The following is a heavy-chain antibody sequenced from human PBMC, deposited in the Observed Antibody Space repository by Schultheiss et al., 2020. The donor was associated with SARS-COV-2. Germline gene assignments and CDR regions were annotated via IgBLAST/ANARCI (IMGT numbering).Heavy chain of an antibody. D-gene: IGHD3-22*01. V-gene: IGHV3-73*01. CDR1: GFTFSGSA. CDR2: IRSKANSYAT. CDR3: ARDLYDSTPGYFQH. J-gene: IGHJ1*01. Sequence: GGSLRLSCAASGFTFSGSAMHWVRQASGKGLEWVGRIRSKANSYATAYAASVKGRFTISRDDSKNTAYLQMNSLKTEDTAVYYCARDLYDSTPGYFQHWGQGTLVTVSS.